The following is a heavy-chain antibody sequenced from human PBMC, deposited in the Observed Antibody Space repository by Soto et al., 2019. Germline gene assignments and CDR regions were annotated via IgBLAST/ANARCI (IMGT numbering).Heavy chain of an antibody. CDR2: IIPIFGTA. V-gene: IGHV1-69*13. J-gene: IGHJ5*02. Sequence: SVKVSCKASGGTFSSYAISWVRQAPGQGLEWMGGIIPIFGTANYAQKFQGRVTITADESTSTAYMELSSLRSEDTAVYYCARDRPGVVVVAATPGEDWFDPWGQGTLVTVSS. CDR3: ARDRPGVVVVAATPGEDWFDP. D-gene: IGHD2-15*01. CDR1: GGTFSSYA.